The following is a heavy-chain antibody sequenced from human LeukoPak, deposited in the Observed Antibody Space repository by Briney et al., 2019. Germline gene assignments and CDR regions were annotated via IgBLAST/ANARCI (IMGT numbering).Heavy chain of an antibody. CDR3: ARSVATAMVDY. D-gene: IGHD5-18*01. CDR1: GFTFSSYA. CDR2: ISSSSSYI. V-gene: IGHV3-21*01. Sequence: GGSLRLSCAASGFTFSSYAMSWVRQAPGKGLEWVSSISSSSSYIYYADSVKGRFTISRDNAKNSLYLQMNSLRAEDTAVYYCARSVATAMVDYWGQGTLVTVSS. J-gene: IGHJ4*02.